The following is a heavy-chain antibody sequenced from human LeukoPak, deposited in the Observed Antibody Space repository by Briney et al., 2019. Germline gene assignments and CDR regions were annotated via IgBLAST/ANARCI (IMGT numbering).Heavy chain of an antibody. CDR2: IWSDGNSR. J-gene: IGHJ6*03. D-gene: IGHD2-8*02. CDR3: AKDPGASVSGFYMDV. CDR1: GFTFRNYG. V-gene: IGHV3-30*02. Sequence: GGSLRLSCAASGFTFRNYGMHWVRQATGKGLEWVSFIWSDGNSRFYADSVKGRFTISRDNSKNMLYLQMDTLRAEDTALYYCAKDPGASVSGFYMDVWGEGTTVIVSS.